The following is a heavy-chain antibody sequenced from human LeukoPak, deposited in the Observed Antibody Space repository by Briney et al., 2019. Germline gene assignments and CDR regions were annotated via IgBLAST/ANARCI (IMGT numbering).Heavy chain of an antibody. CDR1: GGSISSYY. CDR3: ARGGPPGYYYDYYMDV. J-gene: IGHJ6*03. CDR2: IYCSGST. V-gene: IGHV4-59*01. Sequence: SETLSLTCTVSGGSISSYYWSWIRQTPGKGLEWIGYIYCSGSTNFNPSLKSRVTISVDTSKNQFSLKMSSVTAADTAVYSCARGGPPGYYYDYYMDVWGKGTTVTVSS.